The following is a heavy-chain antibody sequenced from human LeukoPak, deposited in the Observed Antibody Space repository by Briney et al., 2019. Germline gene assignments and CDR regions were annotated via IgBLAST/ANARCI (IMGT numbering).Heavy chain of an antibody. CDR2: ISYDGSNK. CDR3: AKVHDFWSAPTPYYFDY. CDR1: GFTFSSYG. J-gene: IGHJ4*02. Sequence: GGSLRLSCAASGFTFSSYGMHWVRQAPGKGLEWVAVISYDGSNKYYADSVKGRFTISRDNSKNTLYLQMNSLRAEDTAVYYCAKVHDFWSAPTPYYFDYWGQGTLVTVSS. V-gene: IGHV3-30*18. D-gene: IGHD3-3*01.